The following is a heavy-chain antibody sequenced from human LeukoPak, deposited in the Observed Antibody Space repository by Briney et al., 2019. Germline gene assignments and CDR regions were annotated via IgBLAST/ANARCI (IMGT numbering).Heavy chain of an antibody. CDR3: ARGVYIAAGKYGY. J-gene: IGHJ4*02. D-gene: IGHD6-13*01. CDR2: IYYSGTT. CDR1: GGSISSHY. V-gene: IGHV4-59*11. Sequence: SETLSLTCTVSGGSISSHYWSWIRQPPGKGLEWIGYIYYSGTTNYNPSLKSRVTISVDTSKNQFSLKLSSVTAADTAVYYCARGVYIAAGKYGYWGQGTLVTVSS.